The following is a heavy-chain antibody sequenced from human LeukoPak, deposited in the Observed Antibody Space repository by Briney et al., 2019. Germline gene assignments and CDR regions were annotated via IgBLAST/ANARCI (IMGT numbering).Heavy chain of an antibody. CDR3: AREGSSWYSNWFDP. Sequence: GGSLRLSCAASGFTFSSYGMHWVRQAPGKGLEWVAVIWYDGSNKYYADSVKGRFTISRDNSKNTLYLRMNSLRAEDTAVYYCAREGSSWYSNWFDPWGQGTLVTVSS. J-gene: IGHJ5*02. CDR1: GFTFSSYG. CDR2: IWYDGSNK. V-gene: IGHV3-33*01. D-gene: IGHD6-13*01.